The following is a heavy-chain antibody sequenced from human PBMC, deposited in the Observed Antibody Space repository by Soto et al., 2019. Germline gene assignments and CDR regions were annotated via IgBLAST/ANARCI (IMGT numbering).Heavy chain of an antibody. CDR3: ARGSSPYYYYGMDV. CDR2: IYHSGST. Sequence: QPQLQESGSGLVKPSQTLSLTCAVSGVSISSGGYSWSWIRQPPGKALEWIGYIYHSGSTYYNPSLKSRVTISVDRSKNQFSLKLGSVTAADTAVYYCARGSSPYYYYGMDVWGQGTTVTVSS. J-gene: IGHJ6*02. V-gene: IGHV4-30-2*01. D-gene: IGHD6-13*01. CDR1: GVSISSGGYS.